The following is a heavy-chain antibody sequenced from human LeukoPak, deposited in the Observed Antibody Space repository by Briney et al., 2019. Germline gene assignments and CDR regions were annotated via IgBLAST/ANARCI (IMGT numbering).Heavy chain of an antibody. V-gene: IGHV3-21*01. CDR3: ARDPSYGDYGTYFDY. J-gene: IGHJ4*02. D-gene: IGHD4-17*01. CDR1: GFTFSSYS. CDR2: ISSSSSYI. Sequence: GGSLRLSCAASGFTFSSYSMNWVRQAPGKGLEWVSSISSSSSYIYYADSVKGRFTISRDNAKNSLYLQMNSLRAEDTAVYYCARDPSYGDYGTYFDYWGQGTLVTVSS.